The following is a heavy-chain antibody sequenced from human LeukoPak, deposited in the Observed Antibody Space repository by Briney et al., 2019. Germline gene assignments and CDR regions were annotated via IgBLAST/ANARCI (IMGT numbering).Heavy chain of an antibody. CDR3: AKTIRGDD. Sequence: GGSLRLSCTASGFSFSNYGMVWVRQAPGKGLEWVSYISTSSKTTYYTDSVKGRFFISRDNAKNSLYLQMNSLRSEDTAVFYCAKTIRGDDWGQGTLVLVSS. D-gene: IGHD3-10*01. J-gene: IGHJ4*02. CDR2: ISTSSKTT. V-gene: IGHV3-48*01. CDR1: GFSFSNYG.